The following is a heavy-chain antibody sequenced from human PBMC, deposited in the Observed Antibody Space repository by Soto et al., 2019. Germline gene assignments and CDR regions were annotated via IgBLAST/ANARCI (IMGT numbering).Heavy chain of an antibody. CDR3: APAEAAAGTPFDY. CDR2: ISGSGGST. Sequence: EVQLLESGGGLVQPGGSLRLSCAASGFTFSSYAMSCVRQAPGKGLEWVSAISGSGGSTYYADSVKGRFTISRDNSKNTLYLQMNSLRAEDTAVYYCAPAEAAAGTPFDYWGQGTLVTVSS. D-gene: IGHD6-13*01. CDR1: GFTFSSYA. V-gene: IGHV3-23*01. J-gene: IGHJ4*02.